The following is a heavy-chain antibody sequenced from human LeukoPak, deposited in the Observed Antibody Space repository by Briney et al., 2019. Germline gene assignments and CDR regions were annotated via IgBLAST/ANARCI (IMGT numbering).Heavy chain of an antibody. J-gene: IGHJ4*03. CDR1: GFSFSNYA. Sequence: PGGSLRLSCAASGFSFSNYAMNWVRQAPGKGLEWVSLIVASSGATFYADSVKGRFTISRDKSKNTLYQQMKSLRAEDTAVYYCAKGGYDYVEIGYFDYWGQGGLVTVSS. CDR3: AKGGYDYVEIGYFDY. V-gene: IGHV3-23*01. CDR2: IVASSGAT. D-gene: IGHD5-12*01.